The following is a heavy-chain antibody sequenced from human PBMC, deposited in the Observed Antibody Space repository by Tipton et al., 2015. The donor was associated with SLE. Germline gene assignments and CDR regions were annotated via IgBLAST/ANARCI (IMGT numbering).Heavy chain of an antibody. D-gene: IGHD2-15*01. CDR3: ARADIFFDY. V-gene: IGHV4-34*01. J-gene: IGHJ4*02. Sequence: LRLSCAVYGGSFSGYYWSWIRQPPGKGLEWIGEINHSGSTNYNPSLKSRVTISVDTSKNQFSLKLSSVTAADTAVYYCARADIFFDYWGQGTLVTVSS. CDR2: INHSGST. CDR1: GGSFSGYY.